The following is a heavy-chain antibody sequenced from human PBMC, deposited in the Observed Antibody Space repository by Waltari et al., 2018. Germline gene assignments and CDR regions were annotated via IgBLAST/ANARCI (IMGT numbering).Heavy chain of an antibody. Sequence: EVQLVESGGGLIQPGGSLRLSCAVSGFTVSTNYMSWVRQAPGKGLEWVSGIYTGGDTYYADSVKGRFSISRDNSKNTLYLQMNSLRVEDTAIYYCARGWIGTTSLGHDGMDVWDQGTTVTVSS. D-gene: IGHD4-17*01. CDR1: GFTVSTNY. CDR2: IYTGGDT. J-gene: IGHJ6*02. CDR3: ARGWIGTTSLGHDGMDV. V-gene: IGHV3-53*01.